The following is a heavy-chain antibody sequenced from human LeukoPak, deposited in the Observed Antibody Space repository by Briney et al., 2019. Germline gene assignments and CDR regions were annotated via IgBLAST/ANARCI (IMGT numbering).Heavy chain of an antibody. CDR1: GYTFTGYY. J-gene: IGHJ4*02. Sequence: ASVTVSCTVSGYTFTGYYMHWVRQAPGQGLEWMGWINPNSGGTNYAQKFQGWVTMTRDTSISTAYMELSRLRSDDTAVYYCAREGLGELSLGYWGQGTLVTVSS. CDR2: INPNSGGT. CDR3: AREGLGELSLGY. V-gene: IGHV1-2*04. D-gene: IGHD3-16*02.